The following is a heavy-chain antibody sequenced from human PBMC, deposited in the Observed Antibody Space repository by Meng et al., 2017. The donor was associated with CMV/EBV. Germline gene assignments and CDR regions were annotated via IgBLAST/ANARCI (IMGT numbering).Heavy chain of an antibody. CDR1: GFTFSSYD. CDR2: IGTAGDT. D-gene: IGHD6-6*01. V-gene: IGHV3-13*01. CDR3: ATWPYSSSYYYYGMDV. J-gene: IGHJ6*02. Sequence: GESLKISCAASGFTFSSYDMHWVRQATGKGLEWVSAIGTAGDTYYPGSVKGRFTISRENAKNSLYLQMNSLRAEDTAVYYCATWPYSSSYYYYGMDVWGQGTTVTVSS.